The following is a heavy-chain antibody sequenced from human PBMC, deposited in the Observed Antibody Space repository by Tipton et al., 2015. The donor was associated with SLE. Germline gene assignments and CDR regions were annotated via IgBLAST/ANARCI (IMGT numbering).Heavy chain of an antibody. D-gene: IGHD3-3*01. CDR2: ISGSGGST. J-gene: IGHJ4*02. CDR1: GFTFSSYA. Sequence: LSLTCAASGFTFSSYAMSWVRQAPGKGLEWVSAISGSGGSTYYADSVKGRFTISRDNSKNTLYLQMNSLRAEDTAVYYCAKDANYDFWSGFDYWGQGTLVTVSS. V-gene: IGHV3-23*01. CDR3: AKDANYDFWSGFDY.